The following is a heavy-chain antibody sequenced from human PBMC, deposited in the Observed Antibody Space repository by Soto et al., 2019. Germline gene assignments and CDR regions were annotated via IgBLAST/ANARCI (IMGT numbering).Heavy chain of an antibody. Sequence: GESLKISCKGSGYSFTSYWIGWVRQMPGKGLEWMGIIYPGDSETRYSPSFQGQVTISADKSISTAYLQWSSLKASDTAMYYCAGPNYYDSSGYYDAEYFQHWGQGTLVTVSS. D-gene: IGHD3-22*01. CDR2: IYPGDSET. J-gene: IGHJ1*01. V-gene: IGHV5-51*01. CDR3: AGPNYYDSSGYYDAEYFQH. CDR1: GYSFTSYW.